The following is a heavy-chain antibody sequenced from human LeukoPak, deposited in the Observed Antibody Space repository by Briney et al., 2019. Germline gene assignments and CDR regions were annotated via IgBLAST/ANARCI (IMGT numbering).Heavy chain of an antibody. D-gene: IGHD1-26*01. Sequence: GGSLRLSCAASGFTFSSYEMNWVRQAPGKGLEWVSYISSSGSTIYYADSVKGRFTISRDNAKNSLYLQMNSLRAEDTAVYYCASRGSYSDYWGQATLVTVSS. CDR1: GFTFSSYE. J-gene: IGHJ4*02. CDR2: ISSSGSTI. V-gene: IGHV3-48*03. CDR3: ASRGSYSDY.